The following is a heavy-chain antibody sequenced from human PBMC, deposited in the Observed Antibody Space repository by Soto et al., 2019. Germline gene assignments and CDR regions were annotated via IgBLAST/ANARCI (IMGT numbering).Heavy chain of an antibody. CDR3: SIGSWSAETFDV. Sequence: QVHLEQSGAEVKKPGSSVKVSCKAAGGTFSTYTLIWVRQAPGQGLEWMGRTIPMLTVTNSAQKCQGRVTVTADESTSTAFMELTSLTSDDTAVYYCSIGSWSAETFDVWGQGTMVTVSS. J-gene: IGHJ3*01. CDR1: GGTFSTYT. D-gene: IGHD2-2*01. CDR2: TIPMLTVT. V-gene: IGHV1-69*02.